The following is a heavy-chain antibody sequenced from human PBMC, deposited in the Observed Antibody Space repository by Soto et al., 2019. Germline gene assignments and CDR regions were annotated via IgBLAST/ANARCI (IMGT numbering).Heavy chain of an antibody. CDR3: ASLFGP. CDR2: THHSGGA. V-gene: IGHV4-4*02. J-gene: IGHJ5*02. Sequence: PSETLSLTCAVSSGSIISRNWWTWVRRPPGKGLEWIGETHHSGGANYNPSLTSRVTISADISKNQFSLKLASVTAADTAIYYCASLFGPWGQGMLVTVSS. CDR1: SGSIISRNW. D-gene: IGHD3-16*01.